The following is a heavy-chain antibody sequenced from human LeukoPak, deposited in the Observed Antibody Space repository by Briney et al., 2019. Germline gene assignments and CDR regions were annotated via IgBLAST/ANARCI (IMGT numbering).Heavy chain of an antibody. V-gene: IGHV4-34*01. CDR3: ATHGYDFWSGYTSRNWFDP. CDR2: VSHGGST. CDR1: GVSLSGHY. Sequence: SETLSLTCAVYGVSLSGHYWSWIRQSPGKGLEWIGEVSHGGSTHYNPSLKSRVTVSVDTSKKQFSLNLTALTAADTAVYYCATHGYDFWSGYTSRNWFDPWGQGTLDTVSS. J-gene: IGHJ5*02. D-gene: IGHD3-3*01.